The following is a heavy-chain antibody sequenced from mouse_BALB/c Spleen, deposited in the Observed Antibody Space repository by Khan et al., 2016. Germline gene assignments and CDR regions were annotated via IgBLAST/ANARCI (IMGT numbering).Heavy chain of an antibody. CDR2: IFPGSGRT. Sequence: VQLQESGTELPRPGASVKLSCKASGYTFTDYYLHWVKQRTGQGLEWIGEIFPGSGRTYYNEKFKGKASLTADTSSSTAYMQLSSLTSEDSAVYCCARSYYGDFAMDYWGHGASVTVSS. CDR3: ARSYYGDFAMDY. CDR1: GYTFTDYY. V-gene: IGHV1-77*01. J-gene: IGHJ4*01. D-gene: IGHD1-1*02.